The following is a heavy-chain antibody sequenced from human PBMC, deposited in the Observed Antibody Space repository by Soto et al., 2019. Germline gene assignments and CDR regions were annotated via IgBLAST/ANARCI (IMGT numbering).Heavy chain of an antibody. V-gene: IGHV4-34*01. D-gene: IGHD4-4*01. CDR2: INHSGST. Sequence: PSETLSLTCAVYGGSFSGYYWSWIRQPPGKGLEWIGEINHSGSTNYNPSLKSRVTISVDTSKNQFSLKLSSVTAADTAVYYCARGFDTYSNSIAVDYWGQGTLVTVSS. J-gene: IGHJ4*02. CDR3: ARGFDTYSNSIAVDY. CDR1: GGSFSGYY.